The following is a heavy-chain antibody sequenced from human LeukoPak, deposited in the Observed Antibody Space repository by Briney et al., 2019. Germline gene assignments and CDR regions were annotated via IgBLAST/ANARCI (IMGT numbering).Heavy chain of an antibody. CDR1: GGTFSSYA. V-gene: IGHV1-69*04. Sequence: GASVKVSCKASGGTFSSYAISWVRQAPGQGLEWMGRIIPILGIANYAQKFQGRVTITADKSTSTAYMELSSLRSEDTAVYYCARDLPRTPFNYYYYGMDVWGQGTTVTVSS. CDR2: IIPILGIA. CDR3: ARDLPRTPFNYYYYGMDV. J-gene: IGHJ6*02.